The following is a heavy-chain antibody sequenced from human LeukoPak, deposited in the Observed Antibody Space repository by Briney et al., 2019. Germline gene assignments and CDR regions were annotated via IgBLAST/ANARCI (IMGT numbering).Heavy chain of an antibody. Sequence: PSETLSLTCDVSGTSTSITYWSWIRQPAGKGLEWIGRFDTDGTTNSNPPLKSRVTLSMDMSRNQFSLKLTSVTAADTAVYYCAREGYDILTGYYNAWLDPWGQGTLVTVSS. CDR2: FDTDGTT. V-gene: IGHV4-4*07. CDR1: GTSTSITY. CDR3: AREGYDILTGYYNAWLDP. D-gene: IGHD3-9*01. J-gene: IGHJ5*02.